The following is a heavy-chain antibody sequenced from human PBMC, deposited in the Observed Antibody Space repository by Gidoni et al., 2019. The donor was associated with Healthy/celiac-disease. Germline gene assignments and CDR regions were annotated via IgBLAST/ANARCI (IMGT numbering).Heavy chain of an antibody. CDR3: TTEDEQWLVLSDGMDV. V-gene: IGHV3-15*01. CDR1: EFTFINDW. J-gene: IGHJ6*02. CDR2: IKSKTDGGTT. Sequence: EVQLVESGGGFVKPAGSRRLPGACSEFTFINDWLRGVRQAPGKGLEWVGRIKSKTDGGTTDYAAPVKGRFTISRDDSNNTLYLQMNSLKTEDTAVYYCTTEDEQWLVLSDGMDVWDQGTTVTVSS. D-gene: IGHD6-19*01.